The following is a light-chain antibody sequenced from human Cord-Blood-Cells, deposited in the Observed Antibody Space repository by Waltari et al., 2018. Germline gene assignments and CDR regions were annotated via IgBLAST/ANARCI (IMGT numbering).Light chain of an antibody. V-gene: IGLV2-14*01. J-gene: IGLJ3*02. Sequence: QSALTQPASVSGSPGQSITISCTGTISDVGGYNYVSWYQQDPGKASKLMIYDVSKRPSGVSNRFSGSKSGNTASLTISGLQAEDEADYYCSSYTSSSTLVFGGGTKLTVL. CDR1: ISDVGGYNY. CDR2: DVS. CDR3: SSYTSSSTLV.